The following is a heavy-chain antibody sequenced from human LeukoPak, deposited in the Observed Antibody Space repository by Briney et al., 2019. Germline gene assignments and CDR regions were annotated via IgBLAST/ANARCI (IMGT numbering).Heavy chain of an antibody. D-gene: IGHD1-26*01. CDR2: IYYSGTT. Sequence: SETLSLTCTVSGASISNYYYSWIRQSPGKGMEWIGYIYYSGTTNYNPSFKSRVTISVDTSKNQFSLKLASVTAADTAVYYCARSGSYGGHFDNWGQGTLVTVSS. J-gene: IGHJ4*02. V-gene: IGHV4-59*08. CDR3: ARSGSYGGHFDN. CDR1: GASISNYY.